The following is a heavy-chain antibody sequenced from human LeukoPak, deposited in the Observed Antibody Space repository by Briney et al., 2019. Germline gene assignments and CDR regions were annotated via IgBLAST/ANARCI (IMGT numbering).Heavy chain of an antibody. V-gene: IGHV4-4*02. CDR3: ARRLAVASYGVDV. CDR2: IYHGGST. J-gene: IGHJ6*02. Sequence: PGGSLRLSCAASGFTLSNARMSWIRQPPGKGLEWIGEIYHGGSTNYNPSLKSRVTISVDKSKNQFSLKLTSVTAADTAMYYCARRLAVASYGVDVWGQGTTVTVFS. D-gene: IGHD6-19*01. CDR1: GFTLSNAR.